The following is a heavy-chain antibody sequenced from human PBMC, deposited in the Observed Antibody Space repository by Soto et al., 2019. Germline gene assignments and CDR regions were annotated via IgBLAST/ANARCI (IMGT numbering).Heavy chain of an antibody. CDR2: ISSSSSYI. CDR3: AAQSYYYDSSGYYYNY. Sequence: GGSLRLSCAASGFTFSGYSMNWVRQAPGKGLEWVSSISSSSSYIYYADSVKGRFTISRDNSKNTLYLQMNSLRAEDTAVYYCAAQSYYYDSSGYYYNYWGQGTLVTVSS. J-gene: IGHJ4*02. V-gene: IGHV3-21*04. D-gene: IGHD3-22*01. CDR1: GFTFSGYS.